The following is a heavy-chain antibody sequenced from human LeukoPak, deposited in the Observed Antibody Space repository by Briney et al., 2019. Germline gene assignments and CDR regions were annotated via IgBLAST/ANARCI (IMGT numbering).Heavy chain of an antibody. CDR1: GGSISGDY. CDR2: MYYSGST. D-gene: IGHD3-3*02. J-gene: IGHJ4*02. Sequence: SETLSLTCTVSGGSISGDYWTWIRQPPGKGLEWIGYMYYSGSTNYNPSLKSRVTISVDTSKNQLSLKLRSVTAADTAVYYCARGHIYYFDYWGQGTLVTVSS. CDR3: ARGHIYYFDY. V-gene: IGHV4-59*01.